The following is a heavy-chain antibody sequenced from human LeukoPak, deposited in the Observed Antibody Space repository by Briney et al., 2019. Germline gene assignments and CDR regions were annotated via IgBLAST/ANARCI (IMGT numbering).Heavy chain of an antibody. CDR1: GFTFSSYG. J-gene: IGHJ4*02. CDR3: ARRAGAYSHPYDY. D-gene: IGHD4/OR15-4a*01. Sequence: PGGSLRLSYAASGFTFSSYGMSWVRQAPGKGLEWVSAISGSGGSTYYADSVKGRFTISRDNSKTTLYLQMNSLRAEDTAVYYCARRAGAYSHPYDYWGQGTLVTVSS. V-gene: IGHV3-23*01. CDR2: ISGSGGST.